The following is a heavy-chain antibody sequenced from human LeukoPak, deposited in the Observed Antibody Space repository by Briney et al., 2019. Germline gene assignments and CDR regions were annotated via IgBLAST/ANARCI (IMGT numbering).Heavy chain of an antibody. D-gene: IGHD3-22*01. Sequence: GESLKISCKGSGYSFTSYWIGWVRQMPGKGLEWMGIIYPGDSDTRYSPSFQGQVTISADKSISTAYLQWSSLKASDTAMYYCARCGGDYYDSSGYVGAFDIWGQGTMVTVSS. J-gene: IGHJ3*02. V-gene: IGHV5-51*01. CDR2: IYPGDSDT. CDR1: GYSFTSYW. CDR3: ARCGGDYYDSSGYVGAFDI.